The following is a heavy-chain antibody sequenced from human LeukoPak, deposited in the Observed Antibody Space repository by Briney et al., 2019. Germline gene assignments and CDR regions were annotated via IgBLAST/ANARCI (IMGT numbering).Heavy chain of an antibody. V-gene: IGHV3-23*01. J-gene: IGHJ4*02. CDR1: GFTFSSYA. CDR3: AKGPSTFVTTYFDY. CDR2: ISGSGGST. Sequence: GGSLRLSCAASGFTFSSYAMSWVRRAPGKGLEWVSSISGSGGSTYYADSVKGRFTISRDNSKNTLYLQMTSLRAEDTAVYFCAKGPSTFVTTYFDYWGQGTLVTVSS. D-gene: IGHD1-1*01.